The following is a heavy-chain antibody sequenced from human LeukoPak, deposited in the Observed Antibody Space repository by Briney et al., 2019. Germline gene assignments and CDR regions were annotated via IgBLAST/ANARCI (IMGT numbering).Heavy chain of an antibody. CDR3: ATLARSGSHSDY. Sequence: GGALRLSCAASGFTFSNYGMHWVRQAPGKGLEWVAVISYDGSNKYYADSVKGRFTISRDNSKNTLYLQMNSLRVEDTAVYYCATLARSGSHSDYWGQGTLVTVSS. V-gene: IGHV3-30*03. CDR2: ISYDGSNK. CDR1: GFTFSNYG. J-gene: IGHJ4*02. D-gene: IGHD1-26*01.